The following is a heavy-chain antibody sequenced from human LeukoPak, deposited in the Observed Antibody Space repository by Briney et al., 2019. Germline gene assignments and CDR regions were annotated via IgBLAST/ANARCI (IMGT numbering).Heavy chain of an antibody. J-gene: IGHJ6*02. V-gene: IGHV3-33*08. CDR2: IWYDGSNK. Sequence: GGSLRLSCAASGFTFSSYSMNWVRQAPGKGLEWVAVIWYDGSNKYYADSVKGRFTISRDNSKNTLYLQMNSLRAENTAVYYCARSITMVRGVIPGYYYYGMDVWGQGTTVTVS. CDR1: GFTFSSYS. D-gene: IGHD3-10*01. CDR3: ARSITMVRGVIPGYYYYGMDV.